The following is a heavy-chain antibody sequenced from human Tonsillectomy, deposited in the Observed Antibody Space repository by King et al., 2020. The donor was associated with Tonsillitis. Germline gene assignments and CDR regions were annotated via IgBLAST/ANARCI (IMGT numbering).Heavy chain of an antibody. Sequence: QLVQSGGGLVKPGGSLRLSCAASGFTFSSYSMNWVRQAPGKGLEWVSSISSSSSYIYYADSVKGRFTISRDNAKNSLYLQMNSLRAEDTAVYFCARDAVYDYVWGSYRLTYFDYWGQGTLVTVSS. D-gene: IGHD3-16*02. CDR2: ISSSSSYI. V-gene: IGHV3-21*01. J-gene: IGHJ4*02. CDR1: GFTFSSYS. CDR3: ARDAVYDYVWGSYRLTYFDY.